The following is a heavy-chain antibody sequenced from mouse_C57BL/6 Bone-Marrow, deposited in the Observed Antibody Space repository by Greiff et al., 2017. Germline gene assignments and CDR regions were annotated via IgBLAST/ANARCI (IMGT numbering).Heavy chain of an antibody. V-gene: IGHV10-1*01. Sequence: EAGGGLVQPKGSLKLSCAASGFSFNTYAMNWVRQAPGKGLEWVARIRSKSNNYATYYADSVKDRFTISRDDSESMLYLQMNNLKTEDTAMYYCVGNSYAMDYWGQGTSVTVSS. CDR1: GFSFNTYA. J-gene: IGHJ4*01. CDR3: VGNSYAMDY. D-gene: IGHD2-1*01. CDR2: IRSKSNNYAT.